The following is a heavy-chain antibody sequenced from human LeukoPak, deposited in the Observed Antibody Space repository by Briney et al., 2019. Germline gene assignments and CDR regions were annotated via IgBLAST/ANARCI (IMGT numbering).Heavy chain of an antibody. CDR3: ARDPWFDP. J-gene: IGHJ5*02. V-gene: IGHV4-59*01. CDR1: GDSISSYY. Sequence: SETLSLTCTVSGDSISSYYWSWIRQPPGKGLEWIGYIYYSGSTNYDPSFKSRVTISVDTSKNQFSLKLSSVTAADTAVYYCARDPWFDPWGQGTLVTVSS. CDR2: IYYSGST.